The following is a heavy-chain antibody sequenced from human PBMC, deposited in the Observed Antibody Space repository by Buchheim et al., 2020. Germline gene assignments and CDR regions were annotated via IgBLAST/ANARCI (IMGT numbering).Heavy chain of an antibody. CDR2: ISGSGGST. D-gene: IGHD3-3*01. V-gene: IGHV3-23*01. J-gene: IGHJ4*02. Sequence: EVQLLESGGGLVQPGGSLRLSCAASGFTFSSYAMSWVRQAPGKGLEWVSAISGSGGSTYYADSVKGRFTISRDNSKNTLYLQMNSLRAEDTAVYYCAKQGDDFWSGSHIRGGDYWGQGTL. CDR1: GFTFSSYA. CDR3: AKQGDDFWSGSHIRGGDY.